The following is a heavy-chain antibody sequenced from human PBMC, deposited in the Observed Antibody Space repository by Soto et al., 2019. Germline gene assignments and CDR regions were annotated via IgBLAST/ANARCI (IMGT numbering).Heavy chain of an antibody. Sequence: PGESLKISCKASGYKFTTFWLNWVRQTPGKGLEWLGRIDPTDSFTNYSPPFEGHVTISVDRSISTAYLQWNSLQASDTAIYYCGRPASGGSRDAFDVWGQGTTVTVSS. CDR2: IDPTDSFT. CDR1: GYKFTTFW. D-gene: IGHD2-15*01. CDR3: GRPASGGSRDAFDV. J-gene: IGHJ3*01. V-gene: IGHV5-10-1*01.